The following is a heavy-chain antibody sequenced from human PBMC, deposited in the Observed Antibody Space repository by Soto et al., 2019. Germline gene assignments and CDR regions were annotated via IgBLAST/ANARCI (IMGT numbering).Heavy chain of an antibody. CDR3: ASLRYNWNYSGY. CDR2: INHSGST. D-gene: IGHD1-20*01. Sequence: SETLSLTYTVSGASISGYYWSWIRQPPGKGLEWIGEINHSGSTNYNPSLKSRVTISVDTSKNQFSLKLSSVTAADTAVYYCASLRYNWNYSGYWGQGTLVTVSS. V-gene: IGHV4-34*01. J-gene: IGHJ4*02. CDR1: GASISGYY.